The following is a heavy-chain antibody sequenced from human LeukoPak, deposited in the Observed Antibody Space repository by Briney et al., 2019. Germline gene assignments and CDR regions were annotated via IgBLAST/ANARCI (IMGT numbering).Heavy chain of an antibody. CDR1: GFTFDDYA. D-gene: IGHD1-26*01. CDR3: AKDGGGSPHYYYYYGMDV. J-gene: IGHJ6*02. CDR2: ISWNSGSI. Sequence: PGGSLRLSCAASGFTFDDYAVHWVRQAPGKGLEWVSGISWNSGSIGYADSVKGRFTISRDNAKNSLYPQMNSPRAEDTALYYCAKDGGGSPHYYYYYGMDVWGQGTTVTVSS. V-gene: IGHV3-9*01.